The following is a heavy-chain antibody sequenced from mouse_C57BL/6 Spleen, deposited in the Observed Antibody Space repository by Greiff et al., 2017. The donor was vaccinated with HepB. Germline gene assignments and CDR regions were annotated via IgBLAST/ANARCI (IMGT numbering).Heavy chain of an antibody. Sequence: VQLKESVAELVRPGASVKLSCTASGFNIKNTYMHWVKQSPEQGLEWIGRIDPANGNTKYAPKFQGKATITADTSSNTAYLQLSSLTSEDTAIYYCARPPITTVVGGYAMDYWGQGTSVTVSS. CDR1: GFNIKNTY. D-gene: IGHD1-1*01. J-gene: IGHJ4*01. CDR2: IDPANGNT. V-gene: IGHV14-3*01. CDR3: ARPPITTVVGGYAMDY.